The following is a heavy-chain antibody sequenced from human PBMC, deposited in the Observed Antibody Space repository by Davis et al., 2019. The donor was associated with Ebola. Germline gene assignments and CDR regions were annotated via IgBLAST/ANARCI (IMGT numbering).Heavy chain of an antibody. CDR2: ISAYNGNT. Sequence: GESLKISCKGSGYSFTSYGISWVRQAPGQGLEWMGWISAYNGNTNYAQKLQGRVTMTTDTSTSTAYMELRSLRSDDTAVYYCARAPHSLLRGGYYFDYWGQGTLVTVSS. D-gene: IGHD3-16*01. V-gene: IGHV1-18*01. J-gene: IGHJ4*02. CDR3: ARAPHSLLRGGYYFDY. CDR1: GYSFTSYG.